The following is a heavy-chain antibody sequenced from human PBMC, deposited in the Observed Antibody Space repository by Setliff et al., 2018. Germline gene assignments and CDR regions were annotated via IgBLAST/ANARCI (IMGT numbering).Heavy chain of an antibody. J-gene: IGHJ4*02. CDR1: GGSISSSSYY. V-gene: IGHV4-39*07. CDR3: ARRATYYNFWSGYYDY. CDR2: IYYSGST. Sequence: SETLSLTCTVSGGSISSSSYYWCWIRQPPGKGLEWIGSIYYSGSTYYNPSRKSRVTISVDTSKNQFSLKLSSVTAADTAVYYCARRATYYNFWSGYYDYWGQGTLVTVSS. D-gene: IGHD3-3*01.